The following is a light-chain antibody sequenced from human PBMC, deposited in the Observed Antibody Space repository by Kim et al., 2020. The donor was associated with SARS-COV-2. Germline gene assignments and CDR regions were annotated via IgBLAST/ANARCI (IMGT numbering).Light chain of an antibody. Sequence: RVTISGPGGGSNIGADYGVHWYQQLPGTAPRVLIYLDSNRPSGVPDRFSASKSGTSASLAITGLQAEDEADYYCQSYDNRLGGFVFGSGTKVTVL. J-gene: IGLJ1*01. CDR3: QSYDNRLGGFV. CDR1: GSNIGADYG. V-gene: IGLV1-40*01. CDR2: LDS.